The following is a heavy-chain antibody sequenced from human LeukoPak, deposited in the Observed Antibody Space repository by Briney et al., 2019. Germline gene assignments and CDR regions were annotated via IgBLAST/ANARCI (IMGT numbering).Heavy chain of an antibody. CDR1: GGSISSSSYY. V-gene: IGHV4-39*07. D-gene: IGHD3-16*01. Sequence: SETLSLTCTVSGGSISSSSYYWGWIRQPPGKGLEWIGSIYYSGSPYYNPSLKSRVTISVDTSKNQFSLKLSSVTAADTAVYDWARVRWGGLYYFDYWGQGTLVTVSS. CDR3: ARVRWGGLYYFDY. J-gene: IGHJ4*02. CDR2: IYYSGSP.